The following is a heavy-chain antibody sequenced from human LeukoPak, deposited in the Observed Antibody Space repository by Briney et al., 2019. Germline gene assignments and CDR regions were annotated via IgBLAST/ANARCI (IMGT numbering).Heavy chain of an antibody. D-gene: IGHD2-2*01. Sequence: SETLSLTCTVSGVSISSGSYYWSWIRQPPGKGLEWNGRIYTSGSTNYNPSLKSLVTISVDTSKNQFSLKLSSVTAADTAVYYCARDTYCSSTSCPGGWFDPWGQGTLVTVSS. CDR2: IYTSGST. V-gene: IGHV4-61*02. CDR3: ARDTYCSSTSCPGGWFDP. CDR1: GVSISSGSYY. J-gene: IGHJ5*02.